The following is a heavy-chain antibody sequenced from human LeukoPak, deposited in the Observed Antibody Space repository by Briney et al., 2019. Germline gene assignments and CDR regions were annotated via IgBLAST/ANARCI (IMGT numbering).Heavy chain of an antibody. D-gene: IGHD3-22*01. CDR2: LYSGGST. J-gene: IGHJ4*02. V-gene: IGHV3-66*01. CDR1: GFTVSTNY. Sequence: GGSLRLSCAASGFTVSTNYMSWVRQAPGKGLEWVSVLYSGGSTYYADSVQGRFTISRDNSKNTLYLQMGSLRAEDMAVYYCARGSRYYYDSSGYRFDYWGQGTLVTVSS. CDR3: ARGSRYYYDSSGYRFDY.